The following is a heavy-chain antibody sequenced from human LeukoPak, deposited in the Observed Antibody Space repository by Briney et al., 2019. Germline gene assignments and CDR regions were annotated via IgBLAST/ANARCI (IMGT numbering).Heavy chain of an antibody. J-gene: IGHJ6*03. CDR1: GGTFSNYV. D-gene: IGHD2-2*01. Sequence: GASVKVSCKASGGTFSNYVISWVRQAPGQGLEWMGRIIPIFDEAIYAQKFQGRVTITADKSTSTAYMELGSLRSEDTAVYYCARVAPPLAPAAISIPGTYYMDVWGKGTTVTVSS. CDR2: IIPIFDEA. V-gene: IGHV1-69*04. CDR3: ARVAPPLAPAAISIPGTYYMDV.